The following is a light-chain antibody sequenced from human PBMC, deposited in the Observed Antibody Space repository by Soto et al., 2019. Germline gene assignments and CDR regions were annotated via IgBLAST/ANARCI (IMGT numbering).Light chain of an antibody. Sequence: EIVLTQSPATLSVSPGERATLSCRASQVVGSNLAWYQQKSGQAPRLLIYGASARATGIPARFSGSGSGTEFTLTISSLQSEDFAVYYCHQYNKWPPVTFGQGTKLEIK. CDR2: GAS. CDR3: HQYNKWPPVT. J-gene: IGKJ2*01. V-gene: IGKV3-15*01. CDR1: QVVGSN.